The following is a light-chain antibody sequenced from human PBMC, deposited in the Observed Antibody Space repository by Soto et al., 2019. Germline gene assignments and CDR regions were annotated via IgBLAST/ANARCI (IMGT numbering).Light chain of an antibody. J-gene: IGKJ2*01. CDR3: QLRTSWYT. V-gene: IGKV3-11*01. Sequence: EIVLTQSPANLSLSPGERATLSCRASQRVGSYLAWYQQKPGQPPRLLIYDASNRATGIPARFSGRGSGTDFTLTITSLEPEDFVVYYCQLRTSWYTFGQGTKLEI. CDR2: DAS. CDR1: QRVGSY.